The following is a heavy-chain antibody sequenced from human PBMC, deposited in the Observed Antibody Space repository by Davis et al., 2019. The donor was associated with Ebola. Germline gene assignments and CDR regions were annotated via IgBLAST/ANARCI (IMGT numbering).Heavy chain of an antibody. CDR3: ARAQFPTTSDH. CDR2: INPHNGNT. CDR1: GYTFTSYG. D-gene: IGHD1-1*01. V-gene: IGHV1-18*04. J-gene: IGHJ4*02. Sequence: ASVKVSCKPSGYTFTSYGITWVRQAPGQGLEWMGWINPHNGNTNYAQNVQGRVIMTSDTATTTAYMEVGSLRSDDTAVYYCARAQFPTTSDHWGQGTLVTVSS.